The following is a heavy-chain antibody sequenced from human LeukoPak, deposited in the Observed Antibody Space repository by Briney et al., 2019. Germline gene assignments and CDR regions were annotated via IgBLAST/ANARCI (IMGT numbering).Heavy chain of an antibody. CDR1: GYTLTESS. CDR3: ATKSGSNYGYYYYYMDV. CDR2: FDPEDGET. D-gene: IGHD4-11*01. V-gene: IGHV1-24*01. Sequence: ASVKVSCKVSGYTLTESSMHWVRQALGKGLEWMGSFDPEDGETIYAQKFQGRVTMTEDTFTDTVYMELSSLRSEDTAVYYCATKSGSNYGYYYYYMDVWGKGTTVTVSS. J-gene: IGHJ6*03.